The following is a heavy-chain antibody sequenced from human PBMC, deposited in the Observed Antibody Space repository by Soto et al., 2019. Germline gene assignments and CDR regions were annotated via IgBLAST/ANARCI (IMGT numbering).Heavy chain of an antibody. CDR2: MNPNSGNT. D-gene: IGHD3-3*01. Sequence: ASVKVSCKASGYTFTSYDINWVRQATGQGLEWTGWMNPNSGNTGYAQKFQGRVTMTRNTSISTAYMELSSLRSEDTAVYYCAITYDFWSGYYLVWDVWGQGTTVTVSS. CDR3: AITYDFWSGYYLVWDV. CDR1: GYTFTSYD. J-gene: IGHJ6*02. V-gene: IGHV1-8*01.